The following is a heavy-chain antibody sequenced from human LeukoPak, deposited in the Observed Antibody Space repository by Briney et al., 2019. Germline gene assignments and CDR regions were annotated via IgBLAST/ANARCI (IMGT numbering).Heavy chain of an antibody. CDR1: GGSISSSSSY. CDR3: ATVGYSYGLDAFDI. D-gene: IGHD5-18*01. J-gene: IGHJ3*02. CDR2: IYYSGSS. Sequence: PSETLSLTCSVSGGSISSSSSYWGWIRQPPGKGLEWIGSIYYSGSSFDNPALKSRVTISVDTSKNQFSLKLSSVTAADTAVYYCATVGYSYGLDAFDIWGQGTMVTVSS. V-gene: IGHV4-39*01.